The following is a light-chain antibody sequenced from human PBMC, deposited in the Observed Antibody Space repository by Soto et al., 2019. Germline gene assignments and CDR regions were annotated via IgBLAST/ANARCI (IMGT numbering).Light chain of an antibody. CDR3: QQYNNWQT. CDR2: GAS. CDR1: QSVSSN. Sequence: EIVNTQSPATLSVSPGERATLSCRASQSVSSNLAWYQQKPGQAPRLLIYGASTRATGIPARFSGSGSGTEFTLTISSLQSEDFAVYYCQQYNNWQTFGQGTKVDIK. J-gene: IGKJ1*01. V-gene: IGKV3-15*01.